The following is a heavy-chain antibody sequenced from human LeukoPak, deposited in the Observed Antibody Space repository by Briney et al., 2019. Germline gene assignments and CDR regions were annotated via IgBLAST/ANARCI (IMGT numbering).Heavy chain of an antibody. V-gene: IGHV4-39*01. D-gene: IGHD2-15*01. CDR2: IYYSGST. Sequence: SETLSLTCTVSGGSISSSSYYWGWIRQPPGKGLEWIGSIYYSGSTYYNPSLKSRVTISVDTSKNQFSLKLTSVTAADTALYYCARKSPRGSRMDVWGQGTTVTVSS. CDR1: GGSISSSSYY. J-gene: IGHJ6*02. CDR3: ARKSPRGSRMDV.